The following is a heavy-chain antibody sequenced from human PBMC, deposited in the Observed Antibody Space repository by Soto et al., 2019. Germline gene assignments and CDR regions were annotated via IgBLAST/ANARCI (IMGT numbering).Heavy chain of an antibody. CDR1: GGSFNRHT. Sequence: QAQLVQSGAEVRKPGSSVRVSCKASGGSFNRHTISWVRQAPGQGLEWMGGIIPIFGTANHAQKFQGRVTIIADESTSTVYMELSSLRSDDTAIYYCAGGWGYDSTDYYYAYWGQGTLVIVSS. V-gene: IGHV1-69*01. CDR3: AGGWGYDSTDYYYAY. D-gene: IGHD3-22*01. CDR2: IIPIFGTA. J-gene: IGHJ4*02.